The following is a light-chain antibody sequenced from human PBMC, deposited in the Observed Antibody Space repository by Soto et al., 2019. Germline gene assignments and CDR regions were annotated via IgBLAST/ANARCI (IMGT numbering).Light chain of an antibody. CDR1: ISDVGGYNF. CDR2: EVS. J-gene: IGLJ1*01. Sequence: QSALTQPASVSGSPGQSITISCTGTISDVGGYNFVSWYQQPPGEAPKLIIYEVSNRPSGVFNRFSGSKSGNTASLTISGLQAEDEADYYCSSYTTGSTYVFGTGTKVTVL. V-gene: IGLV2-14*01. CDR3: SSYTTGSTYV.